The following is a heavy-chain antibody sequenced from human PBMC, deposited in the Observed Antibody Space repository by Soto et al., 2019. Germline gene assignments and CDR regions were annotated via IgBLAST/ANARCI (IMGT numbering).Heavy chain of an antibody. CDR1: VGSISSYY. J-gene: IGHJ6*03. CDR3: ARATVTYCSSTSCQSPYYYYMDV. V-gene: IGHV4-59*01. D-gene: IGHD2-2*01. CDR2: IYYSGST. Sequence: SETLSLTCTVSVGSISSYYWSWIRQPPGKGLEWIGYIYYSGSTNYNPSLKSRVTISVDTSKNQFSLKLSSVTAADTAVYYCARATVTYCSSTSCQSPYYYYMDVWGKGTTVTVSS.